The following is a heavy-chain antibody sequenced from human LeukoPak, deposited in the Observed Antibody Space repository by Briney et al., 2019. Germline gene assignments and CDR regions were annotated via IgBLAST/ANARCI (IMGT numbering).Heavy chain of an antibody. CDR3: ARDRPPRHYDSQSHAFDI. Sequence: ASVKVSCKASGGTFSSYAISWVRQAPGQGLEWMGGIIPIFGTANYAQKFQGRVTITADESTSTAYMELSSLRSEDTAVYYCARDRPPRHYDSQSHAFDIWAKGQWSPSLQ. D-gene: IGHD3-22*01. V-gene: IGHV1-69*13. CDR1: GGTFSSYA. J-gene: IGHJ3*02. CDR2: IIPIFGTA.